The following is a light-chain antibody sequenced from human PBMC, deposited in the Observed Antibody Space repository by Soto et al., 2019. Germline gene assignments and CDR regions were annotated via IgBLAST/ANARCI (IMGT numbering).Light chain of an antibody. CDR3: LQTHSFPCT. CDR1: QAIRTW. J-gene: IGKJ1*01. Sequence: DIQMTQSPSSVSASLGDRVTITCRASQAIRTWLAWYQQTPGTAPKLLIYTASRLQSGVPSRFSGSGSGTDFTLTISSLQPADFVPYYCLQTHSFPCTFGRGTKVEMK. CDR2: TAS. V-gene: IGKV1-12*01.